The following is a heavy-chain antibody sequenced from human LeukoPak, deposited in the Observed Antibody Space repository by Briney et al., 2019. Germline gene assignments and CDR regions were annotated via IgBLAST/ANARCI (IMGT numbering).Heavy chain of an antibody. CDR1: GGSISSSNW. J-gene: IGHJ6*02. D-gene: IGHD3-3*01. CDR3: ARVAPYYDFWSGYYYYYGMDV. CDR2: IYRSGST. V-gene: IGHV4-4*02. Sequence: SGTLSLTCAVSGGSISSSNWWSWVRPPPGKGLEWIGEIYRSGSTNYNPSLKSRVTISVDKSKNQFSLKLSSVTAADTAVYYCARVAPYYDFWSGYYYYYGMDVWGQGTTVTVSS.